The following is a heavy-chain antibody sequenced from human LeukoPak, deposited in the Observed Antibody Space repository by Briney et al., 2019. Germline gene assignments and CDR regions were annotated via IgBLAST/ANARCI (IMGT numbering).Heavy chain of an antibody. CDR1: GFTFDDYA. CDR3: ARAVDFWSGQPIYYYYYMDV. D-gene: IGHD3-3*01. V-gene: IGHV3-9*01. J-gene: IGHJ6*03. Sequence: GRSLRLSCAASGFTFDDYAMHWVRQAPGKGLEWVSGISWNSGSIGYADSVKGRFTISRDSAKNSLYLQMNSLRAEDTAVYYCARAVDFWSGQPIYYYYYMDVWGKGTTVTVSS. CDR2: ISWNSGSI.